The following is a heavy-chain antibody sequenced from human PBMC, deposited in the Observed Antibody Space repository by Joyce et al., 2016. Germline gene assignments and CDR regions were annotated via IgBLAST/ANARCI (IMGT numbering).Heavy chain of an antibody. D-gene: IGHD3-10*01. Sequence: QVQLVQSGAEVKKPGASVKVSCKASGYTFASYAMHWVRQTPGQRLEWMGWINAGNGNTKYYQKFQGRVTITRDTSASTAYMELSSLRSEDTAVYYCARDYGSGSYDYWGQGTLVTVSS. CDR1: GYTFASYA. CDR3: ARDYGSGSYDY. J-gene: IGHJ4*02. CDR2: INAGNGNT. V-gene: IGHV1-3*01.